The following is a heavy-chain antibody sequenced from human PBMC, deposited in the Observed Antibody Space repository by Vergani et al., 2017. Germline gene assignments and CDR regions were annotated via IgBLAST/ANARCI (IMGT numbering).Heavy chain of an antibody. Sequence: QVQLRESGPGLVKPSETLSLTCTVSGDSISSYSWNWIRQPPGKGLEWIGYIYTSGSSNYNPSLKSRVTISLDTSKNQFSLKLSSVTAADTAVYYCAREEGYCSSTSCYADAFDIWGQGTMVTVSS. D-gene: IGHD2-2*01. CDR3: AREEGYCSSTSCYADAFDI. J-gene: IGHJ3*02. CDR2: IYTSGSS. CDR1: GDSISSYS. V-gene: IGHV4-4*09.